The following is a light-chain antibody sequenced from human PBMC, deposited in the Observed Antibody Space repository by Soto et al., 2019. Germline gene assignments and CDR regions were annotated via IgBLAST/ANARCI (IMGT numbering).Light chain of an antibody. CDR3: QQYHRYSRT. V-gene: IGKV1-5*01. J-gene: IGKJ1*01. CDR1: QSITTW. CDR2: DAS. Sequence: DIQMNQSPSTLSATVEDRVTITCRASQSITTWLAWYQQKPGKAPKLLIYDASSLESGVPSRFSGSGSGTEFTLTISSLQPDDFATYYCQQYHRYSRTFGQGTKV.